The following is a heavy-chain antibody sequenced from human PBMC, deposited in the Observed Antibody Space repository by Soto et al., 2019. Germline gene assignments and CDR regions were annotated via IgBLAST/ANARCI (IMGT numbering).Heavy chain of an antibody. CDR1: GGSISSSSYH. J-gene: IGHJ6*02. Sequence: PSETLSLTCTVSGGSISSSSYHWGWIRQPPGKGLEWIGSIYYSGSTYYNPSLKSRVTISVDTSKNQFSLKLSSVTAADTAVYYCASQDYYYGMDVWGQGTTVTVSS. CDR2: IYYSGST. CDR3: ASQDYYYGMDV. V-gene: IGHV4-39*01.